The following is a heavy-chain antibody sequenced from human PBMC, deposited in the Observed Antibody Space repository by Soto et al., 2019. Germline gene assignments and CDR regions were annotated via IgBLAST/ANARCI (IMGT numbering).Heavy chain of an antibody. Sequence: SETLSLTCTVSGGYISSISYYWGWIRQPPGKGLEWIGSIYYSGSTYYTPSLKSRVTISVDTSENPFSLKLSSVTAADTAVYYCARLVDYGNWFDPGAQGTLVTVSS. V-gene: IGHV4-39*01. CDR3: ARLVDYGNWFDP. CDR2: IYYSGST. J-gene: IGHJ5*02. CDR1: GGYISSISYY. D-gene: IGHD4-17*01.